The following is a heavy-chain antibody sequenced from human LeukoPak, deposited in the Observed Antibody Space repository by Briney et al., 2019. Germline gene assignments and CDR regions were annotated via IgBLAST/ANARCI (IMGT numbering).Heavy chain of an antibody. Sequence: SETLSPTCAVYGGSFSGYYWSWIRQPPGKGLEWIGEINHSGSTNYNPSLKSRVTISVDTSKNQFSLKLSSVTAADTAVYYCARKTYYYYMDVCGKGTTVTVSS. CDR3: ARKTYYYYMDV. V-gene: IGHV4-34*01. CDR2: INHSGST. J-gene: IGHJ6*03. CDR1: GGSFSGYY.